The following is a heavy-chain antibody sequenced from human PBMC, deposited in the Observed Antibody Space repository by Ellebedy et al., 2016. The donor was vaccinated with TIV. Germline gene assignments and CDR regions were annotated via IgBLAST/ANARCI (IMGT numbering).Heavy chain of an antibody. CDR1: GGSISSYY. D-gene: IGHD3-10*02. J-gene: IGHJ4*02. Sequence: SETLSLTXTVSGGSISSYYWTWIRQSAGKGLEWIGRIYTSGSTNYKPSLKSRVTMSIDKSKNQFSLKLNSVTAADTAIYYCARLCSSFSCSGAFDFWGQGILVTVSS. V-gene: IGHV4-4*07. CDR3: ARLCSSFSCSGAFDF. CDR2: IYTSGST.